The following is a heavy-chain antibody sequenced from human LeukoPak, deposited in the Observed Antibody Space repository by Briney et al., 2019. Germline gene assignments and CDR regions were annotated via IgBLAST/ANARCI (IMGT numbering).Heavy chain of an antibody. V-gene: IGHV4-61*02. J-gene: IGHJ4*02. CDR3: ARDLDI. CDR1: GGSISSGRDY. CDR2: IYTSGST. Sequence: SETLSLTCTVCGGSISSGRDYGSWIRQPAGEGLEWIGRIYTSGSTNYNPSLKSRVTISVDTSKNQFSLKLSSVTAADTAVYYCARDLDIWGQGTLLTVSS. D-gene: IGHD2-2*03.